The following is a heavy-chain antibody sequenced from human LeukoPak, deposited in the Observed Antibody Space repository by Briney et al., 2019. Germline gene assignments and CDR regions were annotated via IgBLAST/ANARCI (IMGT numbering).Heavy chain of an antibody. Sequence: SETLSLTCAVSGGSISSGGYSWSWIRQPPGKGLEWIGYIYHSGSTYYNPSLKSRVTISVDRSKNQFSLKLSSVTAADPAVYYCARLSSGYGHDYWGQGTLVTVSS. J-gene: IGHJ4*02. CDR2: IYHSGST. CDR1: GGSISSGGYS. D-gene: IGHD5-12*01. CDR3: ARLSSGYGHDY. V-gene: IGHV4-30-2*01.